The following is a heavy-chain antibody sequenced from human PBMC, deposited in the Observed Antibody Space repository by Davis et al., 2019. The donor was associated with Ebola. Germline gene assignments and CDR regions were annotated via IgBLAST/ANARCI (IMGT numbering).Heavy chain of an antibody. CDR3: ARPDLYSSSSDYYYYYGMDV. Sequence: AASVKVSCKASGYTFTTYDINWVRQATGQGLEWMGWMNPNSGNTGYAQKFQGRITMTRNISISTAYMELNSLRSEDTAVYYCARPDLYSSSSDYYYYYGMDVWGQGTTVTVSS. CDR2: MNPNSGNT. CDR1: GYTFTTYD. V-gene: IGHV1-8*01. J-gene: IGHJ6*02. D-gene: IGHD6-6*01.